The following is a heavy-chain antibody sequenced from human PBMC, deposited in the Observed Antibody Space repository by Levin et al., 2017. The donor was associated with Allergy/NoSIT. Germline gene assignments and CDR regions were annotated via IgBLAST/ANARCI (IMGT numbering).Heavy chain of an antibody. CDR2: IIPIIGRA. Sequence: ASVKVSCKASGDTFGSCALSWVRQAPGQGLEWLGRIIPIIGRANYPQKFQGRVRINADESTNTAYMELSSLRSEDTAVYYCARSREFSDSSSWYFDLWGRGTLVSVSS. J-gene: IGHJ2*01. D-gene: IGHD6-6*01. CDR1: GDTFGSCA. V-gene: IGHV1-69*11. CDR3: ARSREFSDSSSWYFDL.